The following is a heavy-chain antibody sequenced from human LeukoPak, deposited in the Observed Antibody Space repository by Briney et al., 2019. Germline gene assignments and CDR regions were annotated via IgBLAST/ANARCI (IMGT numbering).Heavy chain of an antibody. CDR1: GFTFSSYS. D-gene: IGHD6-13*01. Sequence: PGGSLRLSCAASGFTFSSYSMNWVRQAPGKGLEWVSYISSGGITIYYADSVEGRFTISRDNAKNSLYLQMNSLRAEDTAVYYCARTVVPGDRGSSWEAFDIWGQRTLVTVSS. CDR2: ISSGGITI. J-gene: IGHJ3*02. V-gene: IGHV3-48*01. CDR3: ARTVVPGDRGSSWEAFDI.